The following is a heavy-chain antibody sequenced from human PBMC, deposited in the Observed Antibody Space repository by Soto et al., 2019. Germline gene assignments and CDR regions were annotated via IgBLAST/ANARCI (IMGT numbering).Heavy chain of an antibody. J-gene: IGHJ4*02. V-gene: IGHV4-39*01. CDR1: GASLISSSGYY. Sequence: NPSETLSLTCNVSGASLISSSGYYWGWIRQPPGKGLEWIGNIHYSGNTYYSPSVESRVTMSVDASKNQFSLKLRSVTAADTAVYYCGRRGDILSGYFDYWSQGTLVTVSS. D-gene: IGHD3-9*01. CDR3: GRRGDILSGYFDY. CDR2: IHYSGNT.